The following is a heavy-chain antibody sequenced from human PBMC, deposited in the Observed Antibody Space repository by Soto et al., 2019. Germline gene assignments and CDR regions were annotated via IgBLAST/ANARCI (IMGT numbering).Heavy chain of an antibody. Sequence: PGGSLRLSCAASGFTFSDYYMSWIRQAPGKGLEWVSYISSSGSTIYYADPVKGRFTISRDNAKNSLYLQMNSLRAEDTAVYYCARVDYDILTGSQGWFDPWGQGTLVTVSS. CDR3: ARVDYDILTGSQGWFDP. V-gene: IGHV3-11*01. D-gene: IGHD3-9*01. CDR1: GFTFSDYY. J-gene: IGHJ5*02. CDR2: ISSSGSTI.